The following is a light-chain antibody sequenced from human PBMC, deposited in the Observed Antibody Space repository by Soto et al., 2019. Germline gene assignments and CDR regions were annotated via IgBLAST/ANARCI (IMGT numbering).Light chain of an antibody. CDR3: QQASSFPFT. J-gene: IGKJ3*01. CDR1: QRIANW. CDR2: AAS. Sequence: DIQMTQSPSSVSASVGDRVTISCRASQRIANWVAWYQQKLGKAPHLLIYAASTLQSGAPSRFSGSGSGTDFIFNISSLQPEDSATYYCQQASSFPFTFGPGTKVDV. V-gene: IGKV1-12*01.